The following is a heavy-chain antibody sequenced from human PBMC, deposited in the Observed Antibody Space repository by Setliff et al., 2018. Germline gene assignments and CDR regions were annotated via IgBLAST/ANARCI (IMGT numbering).Heavy chain of an antibody. J-gene: IGHJ2*01. CDR2: TWYDGSNK. V-gene: IGHV3-33*08. CDR3: TRKVLRAGSDWYFDL. CDR1: GFTFSSYS. Sequence: PGGSLRLSCAGSGFTFSSYSMNWVRQAPGKGLEWVATTWYDGSNKFYADSVKGRFSISRDNSMFTLYLQMNSLRADDTALYYCTRKVLRAGSDWYFDLWGRGTLVTVSS. D-gene: IGHD3-10*01.